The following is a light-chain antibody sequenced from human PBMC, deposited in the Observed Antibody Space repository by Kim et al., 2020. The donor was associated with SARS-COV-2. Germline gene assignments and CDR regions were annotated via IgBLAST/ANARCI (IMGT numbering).Light chain of an antibody. J-gene: IGKJ1*01. CDR3: QNYNSAPWT. CDR2: AAS. CDR1: QGITNY. V-gene: IGKV1-27*01. Sequence: ASVGDRVTITCRASQGITNYLDWYQQKPGKVPKLLIYAASTLQSGVPSRFSGSGSGTDFTLTISSLQPEDVATYYCQNYNSAPWTFGQGTKVEIK.